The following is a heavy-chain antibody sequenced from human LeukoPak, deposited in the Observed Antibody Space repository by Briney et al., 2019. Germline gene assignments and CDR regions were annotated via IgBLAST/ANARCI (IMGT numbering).Heavy chain of an antibody. CDR3: ARDYGSGSYYDHNWFDP. CDR1: GYTFTTYG. J-gene: IGHJ5*02. Sequence: ASVKVSCKASGYTFTTYGISWVRQAPGQGLEWMGWTSGYNGNTNYAQKLQGRVTMTTDTSTSTAYMELRTLRSDETAVYYCARDYGSGSYYDHNWFDPWGQGTLVTVSS. V-gene: IGHV1-18*01. D-gene: IGHD3-10*01. CDR2: TSGYNGNT.